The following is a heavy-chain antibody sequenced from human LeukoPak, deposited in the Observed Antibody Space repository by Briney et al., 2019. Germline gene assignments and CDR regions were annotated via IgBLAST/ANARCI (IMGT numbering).Heavy chain of an antibody. D-gene: IGHD3-10*01. Sequence: ASVKVSCKASGYTFTSYDINWVRQATGQGLEWMGWMNPNSGNTDYAQKFQGRVTITRNTSISTAYMELSSLRSEDTAVYYCARVGAYGSGSYPMYYWGQGTLVTVSS. CDR2: MNPNSGNT. V-gene: IGHV1-8*03. CDR3: ARVGAYGSGSYPMYY. CDR1: GYTFTSYD. J-gene: IGHJ4*02.